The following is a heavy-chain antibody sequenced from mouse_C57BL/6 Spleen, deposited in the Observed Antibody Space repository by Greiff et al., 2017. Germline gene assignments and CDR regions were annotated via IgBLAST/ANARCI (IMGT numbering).Heavy chain of an antibody. Sequence: VKLQQSGAELVRPGASVTLSCKASGYTFTDYEMHWVKQTPVHGLEWIGAIDPETGGTAYNQKFKGKAILTADKSSSTAYMELRSLTSEDSAVYYCTRGDFYYGSSSFAYWGQGTLVTVSA. V-gene: IGHV1-15*01. CDR2: IDPETGGT. CDR1: GYTFTDYE. CDR3: TRGDFYYGSSSFAY. D-gene: IGHD1-1*01. J-gene: IGHJ3*01.